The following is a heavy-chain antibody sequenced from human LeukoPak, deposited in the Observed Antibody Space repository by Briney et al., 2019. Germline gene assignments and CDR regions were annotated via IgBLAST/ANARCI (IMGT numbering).Heavy chain of an antibody. Sequence: ASVKVSCKASGYTFTSYDISWVRQAPGQGLEWMGWISAYNGNTNYAQKLQGRVTMTTDTSTSTAYMELRSLRSDDTAVYYCARDTMVRGVRFFDYWGQGTLVTVSS. CDR1: GYTFTSYD. CDR2: ISAYNGNT. CDR3: ARDTMVRGVRFFDY. J-gene: IGHJ4*02. D-gene: IGHD3-10*01. V-gene: IGHV1-18*01.